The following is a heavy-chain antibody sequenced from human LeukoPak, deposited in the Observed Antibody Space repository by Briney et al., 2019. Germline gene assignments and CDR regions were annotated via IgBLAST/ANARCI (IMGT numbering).Heavy chain of an antibody. V-gene: IGHV4-4*02. Sequence: PSGTLSLTCAVSGGSISSSNWWSWVRQPPGKGLEWIGEIYHSGSTNYNPSLKSRVTISVDKSKNQFSLTLTSVTAADTAVYYCARGGGCSGGSCFGYWGQGTLVTVSS. CDR1: GGSISSSNW. CDR2: IYHSGST. CDR3: ARGGGCSGGSCFGY. D-gene: IGHD2-15*01. J-gene: IGHJ4*02.